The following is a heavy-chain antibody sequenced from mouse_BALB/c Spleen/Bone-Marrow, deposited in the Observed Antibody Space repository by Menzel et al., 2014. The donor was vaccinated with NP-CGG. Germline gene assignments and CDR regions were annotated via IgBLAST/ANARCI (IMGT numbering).Heavy chain of an antibody. V-gene: IGHV1-85*01. CDR2: IFPGNVST. CDR3: QGGGCLGGFSEA. Sequence: VQLQQSGAELVKPGTSVKLSCKASGYTFTSSAINWVRQRPEQGLAWIGRIFPGNVSTEYNDKFKVKATLTSDKSSSHVYMSLRGRPSEASVVFFGQGGGCLGGFSEAWGAGPPV. J-gene: IGHJ1*01. D-gene: IGHD3-3*01. CDR1: GYTFTSSA.